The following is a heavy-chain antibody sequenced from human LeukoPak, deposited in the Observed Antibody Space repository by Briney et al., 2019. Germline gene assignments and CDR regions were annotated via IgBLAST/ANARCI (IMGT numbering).Heavy chain of an antibody. CDR3: ARGPRIAVDATGGYYFDY. V-gene: IGHV4-38-2*02. Sequence: SEALSLTCTVSGYSISSGYYWGWIRQPPGKGLEWIGSSYHGGNTYYNPSPKSRVTISVDTSKNQLSLKLSSVTAADAALYYCARGPRIAVDATGGYYFDYWGQGTLVTVSS. CDR2: SYHGGNT. J-gene: IGHJ4*02. D-gene: IGHD6-19*01. CDR1: GYSISSGYY.